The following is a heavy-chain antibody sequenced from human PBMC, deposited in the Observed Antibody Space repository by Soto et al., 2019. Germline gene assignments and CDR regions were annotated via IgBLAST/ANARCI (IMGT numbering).Heavy chain of an antibody. V-gene: IGHV3-15*07. CDR1: GFTFSSAW. Sequence: XGSLTLACAASGFTFSSAWMNWVRQAPGEGLEWVGRIKSKRDGETTDYAAFVKGRFTISRDDSKNTLYVQMNSLKTDDTTVYYYTTGYTITSHVHQWGQGTLVTVSS. D-gene: IGHD5-12*01. CDR3: TTGYTITSHVHQ. J-gene: IGHJ4*02. CDR2: IKSKRDGETT.